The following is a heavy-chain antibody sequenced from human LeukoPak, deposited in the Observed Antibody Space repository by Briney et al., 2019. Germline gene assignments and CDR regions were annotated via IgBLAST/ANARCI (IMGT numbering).Heavy chain of an antibody. CDR1: GGSISSYY. D-gene: IGHD6-19*01. Sequence: PSETLSLTCTVSGGSISSYYWSWIRQPPGKGLEWIGYIYYSGSTNYNPSLKSRVTISVDTSKNQFSLKLSSVTAADTAVYYCARVGIAVAGTSTHAFDYWGQGTLVTVSS. CDR3: ARVGIAVAGTSTHAFDY. J-gene: IGHJ4*02. V-gene: IGHV4-59*01. CDR2: IYYSGST.